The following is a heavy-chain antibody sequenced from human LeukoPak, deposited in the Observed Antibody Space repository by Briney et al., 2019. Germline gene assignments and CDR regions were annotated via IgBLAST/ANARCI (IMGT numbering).Heavy chain of an antibody. Sequence: GGSLRLSCAASGFTFSTYAMSWVRQAPGKGLEWVSAITPTAGNTYYADSVKGRFTISRDNAKNTLYLQMNSLRAEDTAVYYCARDSKMATFDYWGQGTLVTVSS. V-gene: IGHV3-23*01. J-gene: IGHJ4*02. CDR1: GFTFSTYA. D-gene: IGHD5-24*01. CDR2: ITPTAGNT. CDR3: ARDSKMATFDY.